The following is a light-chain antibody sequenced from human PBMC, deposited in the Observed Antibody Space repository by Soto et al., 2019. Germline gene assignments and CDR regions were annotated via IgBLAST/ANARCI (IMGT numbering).Light chain of an antibody. J-gene: IGKJ2*01. CDR3: HQYNNSTPYI. CDR1: QSISIN. V-gene: IGKV3-15*01. Sequence: EIVITQSPATLSLSPGERATLSCRASQSISINLAWYQQKPGRAPRLLIYGASTRAAGIPARFSGSGSGTEFTLTISSLQSEDFAVYYCHQYNNSTPYIFGQGTKLDIK. CDR2: GAS.